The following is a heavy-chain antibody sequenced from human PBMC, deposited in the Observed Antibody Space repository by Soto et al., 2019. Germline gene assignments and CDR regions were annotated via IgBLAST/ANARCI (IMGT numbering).Heavy chain of an antibody. CDR3: AKDPPVTTTLEYNWFDP. CDR2: ISGSGGST. J-gene: IGHJ5*02. CDR1: SSCA. Sequence: SSCAVSRVSQDQGKGLEWVSAISGSGGSTYYADSVNGRFTISRDNSIDTLYLQMNSLRGEDTAVYYCAKDPPVTTTLEYNWFDPWGQGTLVTVSS. V-gene: IGHV3-23*01. D-gene: IGHD4-17*01.